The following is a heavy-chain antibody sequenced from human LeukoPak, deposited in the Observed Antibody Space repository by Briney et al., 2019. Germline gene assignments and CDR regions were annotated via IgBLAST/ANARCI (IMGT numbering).Heavy chain of an antibody. D-gene: IGHD6-19*01. CDR1: GGSISSYY. V-gene: IGHV4-4*07. CDR3: ARDREQWLGNDWFDP. J-gene: IGHJ5*02. Sequence: SETLSLTWTVSGGSISSYYWSWIRQPAGKGLEWIGRIYTSVSTNYNPSLKGRVTMSVDPSKNQFSLKLSSVTAADTAVYYCARDREQWLGNDWFDPWGQGTLVTVSS. CDR2: IYTSVST.